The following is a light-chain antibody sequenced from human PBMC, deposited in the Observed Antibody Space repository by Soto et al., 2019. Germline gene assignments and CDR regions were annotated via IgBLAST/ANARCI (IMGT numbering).Light chain of an antibody. CDR3: QQYYSTPYT. CDR2: WDS. V-gene: IGKV4-1*01. J-gene: IGKJ2*01. CDR1: QSVLYSSNNKNY. Sequence: DIVMTQSPDSLAVSLGERATINCKSSQSVLYSSNNKNYLAWYQQKPGQPPKLLIYWDSTRESGVPDRFSGSGSGTAFTLTISSLQAEDVAVYYCQQYYSTPYTFGQGTKLEIK.